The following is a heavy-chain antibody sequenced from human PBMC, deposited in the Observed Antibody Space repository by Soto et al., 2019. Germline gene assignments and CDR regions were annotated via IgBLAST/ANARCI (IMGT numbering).Heavy chain of an antibody. CDR1: GFSLSNARMG. Sequence: SGPTLVNPTETLTLTCTVSGFSLSNARMGVSWIRQPPGKALEWLAHIFSNDEKSYSTSLKSRLTISKDTSKSQVVLTMTNMDPVDTATYYCARIRFGYSSGPALDYWGQGTLVTVSS. D-gene: IGHD6-19*01. CDR2: IFSNDEK. V-gene: IGHV2-26*01. CDR3: ARIRFGYSSGPALDY. J-gene: IGHJ4*02.